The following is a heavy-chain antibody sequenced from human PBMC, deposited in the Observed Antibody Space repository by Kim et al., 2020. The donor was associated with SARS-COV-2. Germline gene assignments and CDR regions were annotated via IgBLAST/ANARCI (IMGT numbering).Heavy chain of an antibody. J-gene: IGHJ6*02. D-gene: IGHD2-15*01. CDR1: GFTFSSYS. CDR3: ARDLVVVVAALTYYYYGMDV. V-gene: IGHV3-21*01. CDR2: ISSSSSYI. Sequence: GGSLRLSCAASGFTFSSYSMNWVRQAPGKGLEWVSSISSSSSYIYYAYSVKGRFTISRDNAKNSLYLQMNSLRAEDTAVYYCARDLVVVVAALTYYYYGMDVWGQGTTVTVSS.